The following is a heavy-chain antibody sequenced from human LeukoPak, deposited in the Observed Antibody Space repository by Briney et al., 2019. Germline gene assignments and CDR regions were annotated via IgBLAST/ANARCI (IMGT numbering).Heavy chain of an antibody. Sequence: TGGSLRLSCAASGFTFSSYSMNWVRQAPGKGLEWVSSISSSSSYIYYADSVKGRFTISRDNAKNSLYLQMNSLRAEDTAVYYCARDSSGAAEWEPQVPFDYWGQGTLVTVSS. CDR2: ISSSSSYI. CDR3: ARDSSGAAEWEPQVPFDY. V-gene: IGHV3-21*01. D-gene: IGHD1-26*01. J-gene: IGHJ4*02. CDR1: GFTFSSYS.